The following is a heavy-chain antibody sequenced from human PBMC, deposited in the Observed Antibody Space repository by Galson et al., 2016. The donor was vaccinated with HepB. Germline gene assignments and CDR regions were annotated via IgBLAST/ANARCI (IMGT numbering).Heavy chain of an antibody. CDR2: FYWDDDR. V-gene: IGHV2-5*02. D-gene: IGHD3-22*01. Sequence: ALVKPTQTLTLTCTFSGFSINTDGLGVGWVRQPPGKALEWLALFYWDDDRRYSPSLKSRLTITKDTSKKQVVLTMTNMDPADAGTYYCAHSKRHYWTRSGSPYYLDLWGQGTLVTVSS. J-gene: IGHJ4*02. CDR3: AHSKRHYWTRSGSPYYLDL. CDR1: GFSINTDGLG.